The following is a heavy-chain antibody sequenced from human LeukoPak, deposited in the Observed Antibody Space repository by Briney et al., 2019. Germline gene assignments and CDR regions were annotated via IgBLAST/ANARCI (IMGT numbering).Heavy chain of an antibody. CDR2: IDTNGIAT. Sequence: PGGSLRLSCAASGFTFSNYWMHWVRQAPGKGLVWVSRIDTNGIATTYVDSVKGRFTISRDNAKKTLYLQMNSLRAEDTAVYYCARDRTAWFGYLLIGYGMDVWGQGTTVTVSS. CDR3: ARDRTAWFGYLLIGYGMDV. D-gene: IGHD3-10*01. V-gene: IGHV3-74*01. CDR1: GFTFSNYW. J-gene: IGHJ6*02.